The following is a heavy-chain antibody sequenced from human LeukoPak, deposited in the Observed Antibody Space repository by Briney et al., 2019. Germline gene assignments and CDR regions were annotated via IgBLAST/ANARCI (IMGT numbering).Heavy chain of an antibody. D-gene: IGHD6-6*01. Sequence: GASVKVSCKASGYTFTGYYMHWVRQAPGQGLEWMGWINPNSGGTNYAQKFQGRVTMTRDTSISTAYMELSRLRSDDTAVYYCARDFLPESYSSSSDFWFDPWGQGTLVTVSS. CDR3: ARDFLPESYSSSSDFWFDP. CDR1: GYTFTGYY. J-gene: IGHJ5*02. V-gene: IGHV1-2*02. CDR2: INPNSGGT.